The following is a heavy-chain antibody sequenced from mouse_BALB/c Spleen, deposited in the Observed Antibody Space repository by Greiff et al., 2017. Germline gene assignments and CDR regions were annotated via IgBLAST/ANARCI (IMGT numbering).Heavy chain of an antibody. J-gene: IGHJ2*01. CDR2: INSNGGST. CDR3: ARHREEYYFDD. Sequence: EVKVVESGGGLVKLGGSLKLSCAASGFTFSSYYMSWVRQTPEKRLELVAAINSNGGSTYYPDTVKGRFTISRDNAKNTLYLQMSSLKSEDTALYYCARHREEYYFDDWGQGTTLTVSS. V-gene: IGHV5-6-2*01. D-gene: IGHD3-3*01. CDR1: GFTFSSYY.